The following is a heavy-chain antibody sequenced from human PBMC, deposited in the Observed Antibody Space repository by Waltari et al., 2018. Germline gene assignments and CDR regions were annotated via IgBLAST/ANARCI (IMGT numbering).Heavy chain of an antibody. Sequence: VRQAPGKGLEWMGGFDPEDGETIYAQKFQGRVTMTEDTSTDTAYMELSSLRSEDTTVYYCATVYDSSGPYDYWGQGTLVTVSS. CDR2: FDPEDGET. D-gene: IGHD3-22*01. CDR3: ATVYDSSGPYDY. J-gene: IGHJ4*02. V-gene: IGHV1-24*01.